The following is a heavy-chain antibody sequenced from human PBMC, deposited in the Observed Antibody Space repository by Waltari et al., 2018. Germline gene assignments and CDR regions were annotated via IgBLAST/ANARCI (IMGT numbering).Heavy chain of an antibody. CDR2: MSSNGDTV. CDR3: ARDGRATNDF. Sequence: EVQLVESGGGLVQPGGSLRLSCVASGFTFSMSAMQWVRQAPGKGLEYVSGMSSNGDTVYYGNSVKGRFTMSRDNSNNMLYLQMDSLRTEDTAVYYCARDGRATNDFWGQGSLVTVSS. J-gene: IGHJ4*02. D-gene: IGHD1-26*01. CDR1: GFTFSMSA. V-gene: IGHV3-64*01.